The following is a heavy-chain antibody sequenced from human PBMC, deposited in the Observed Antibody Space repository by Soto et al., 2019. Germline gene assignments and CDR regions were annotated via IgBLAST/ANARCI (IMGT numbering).Heavy chain of an antibody. CDR1: GGTFSSYA. Sequence: ASVKVSCKASGGTFSSYAISWVRQAPGQRLERKGEIITIFGTANYAQKFQGRVTITEDESTSTAYMELSSLRFEDTALYYFARDNTGRYLFTFGGVIAPYYYYYYGMDVWGQGTTVTVSS. J-gene: IGHJ6*02. CDR2: IITIFGTA. CDR3: ARDNTGRYLFTFGGVIAPYYYYYYGMDV. V-gene: IGHV1-69*13. D-gene: IGHD3-16*02.